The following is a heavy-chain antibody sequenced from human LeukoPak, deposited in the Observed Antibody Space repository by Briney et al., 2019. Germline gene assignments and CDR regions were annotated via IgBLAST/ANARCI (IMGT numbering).Heavy chain of an antibody. CDR1: GYTFTSYG. J-gene: IGHJ3*02. CDR3: ARDYYDSSGYYHKDAFDI. CDR2: ISAYNGNT. D-gene: IGHD3-22*01. V-gene: IGHV1-18*01. Sequence: ASVKVSCKASGYTFTSYGISWVRQASGQGLEWMGWISAYNGNTNYAQKLQGRVTMTTDTSTSTAYMELRSLRSDDTAVYYCARDYYDSSGYYHKDAFDIWGQGTMVTVSS.